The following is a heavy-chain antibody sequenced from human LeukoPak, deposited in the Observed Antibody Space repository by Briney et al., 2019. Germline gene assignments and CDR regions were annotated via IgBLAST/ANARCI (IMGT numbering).Heavy chain of an antibody. J-gene: IGHJ4*02. CDR1: GFTVSSNH. V-gene: IGHV3-53*01. D-gene: IGHD3-3*01. Sequence: GGSLRLSCAASGFTVSSNHMSWIRQAPGKGLEWVSVIYSGGSTYSADSVKGRFTISRDNSKNTLYLQMNSLRAEDTAVYYCASTIFGVLYWGQGTLVTVSS. CDR3: ASTIFGVLY. CDR2: IYSGGST.